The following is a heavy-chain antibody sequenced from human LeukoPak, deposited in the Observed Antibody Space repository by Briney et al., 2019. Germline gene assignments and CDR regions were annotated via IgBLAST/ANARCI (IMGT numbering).Heavy chain of an antibody. Sequence: PSETLSLTCTVSGGFISSYYWSWIRQPPGKGLEWIGYIYYSGSTIYNPSLKSRVTISVDTSKNQFSLKLSSVTAADTAMYYCASGGYCSTTSCYPNWFDPWGQGTLVTVSS. CDR3: ASGGYCSTTSCYPNWFDP. CDR1: GGFISSYY. CDR2: IYYSGST. J-gene: IGHJ5*02. V-gene: IGHV4-59*01. D-gene: IGHD2-2*01.